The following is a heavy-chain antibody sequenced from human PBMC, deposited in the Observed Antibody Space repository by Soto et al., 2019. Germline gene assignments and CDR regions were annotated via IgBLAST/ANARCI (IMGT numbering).Heavy chain of an antibody. D-gene: IGHD1-26*01. CDR3: AMGATENAFDI. CDR1: GGSISSSSYY. CDR2: IYYSGNT. Sequence: TETLSLTFTVSGGSISSSSYYWGWIRQPPGKGLEWIGSIYYSGNTYYNPSLKSRVTISVDTAKNQFSLKLSSVTAADTAVYYCAMGATENAFDIWGQGTMVTVS. V-gene: IGHV4-39*01. J-gene: IGHJ3*02.